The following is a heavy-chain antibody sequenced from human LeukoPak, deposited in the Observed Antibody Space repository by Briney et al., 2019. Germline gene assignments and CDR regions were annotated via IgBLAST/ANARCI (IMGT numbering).Heavy chain of an antibody. J-gene: IGHJ4*02. CDR1: GFTFSDYY. Sequence: GGSLRLSCAASGFTFSDYYMSWIRQAPGKGLEWVSYISSSGSTIYYADSVKGRFTISRGNAKNSLYLQLNSLRAEDTAVYYCARAGYSSIWYGNYFDYWGQGTLVTVSS. V-gene: IGHV3-11*04. CDR3: ARAGYSSIWYGNYFDY. D-gene: IGHD6-13*01. CDR2: ISSSGSTI.